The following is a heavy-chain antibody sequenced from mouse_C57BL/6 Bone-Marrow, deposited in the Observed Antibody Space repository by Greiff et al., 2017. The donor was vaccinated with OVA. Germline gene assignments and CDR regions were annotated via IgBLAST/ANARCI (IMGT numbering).Heavy chain of an antibody. CDR1: GYTFTSYW. CDR3: ARRGLPDWFAY. CDR2: IYPGSGST. V-gene: IGHV1-55*01. J-gene: IGHJ3*01. Sequence: VKLQESGAELVKPGASVKMSCKASGYTFTSYWITWVKQRPGQGLEWIGDIYPGSGSTNYNEKFKSKATLTVDTSSSTAYMQLSSLTSEDSAVYYCARRGLPDWFAYWGQGTLVTVSA.